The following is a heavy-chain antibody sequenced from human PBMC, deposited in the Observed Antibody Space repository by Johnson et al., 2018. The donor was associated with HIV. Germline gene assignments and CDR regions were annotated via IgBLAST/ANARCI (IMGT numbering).Heavy chain of an antibody. CDR1: GFTFSTTW. V-gene: IGHV3-7*01. D-gene: IGHD3-3*01. Sequence: VQLVESGGGLVQPGGSLRLSCAASGFTFSTTWMNWVRPAPGNGLEGVANRKEDGSQKYSVDYVRGRFTIYRHNAKNSLYLQINSLRAEDTAVYYCAKEGTYYNFWSGYPKGDDFDIWGQGTMVTVSS. CDR2: RKEDGSQK. J-gene: IGHJ3*02. CDR3: AKEGTYYNFWSGYPKGDDFDI.